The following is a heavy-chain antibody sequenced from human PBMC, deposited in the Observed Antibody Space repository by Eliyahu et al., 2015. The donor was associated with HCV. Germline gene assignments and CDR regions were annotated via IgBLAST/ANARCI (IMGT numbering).Heavy chain of an antibody. V-gene: IGHV4-59*01. D-gene: IGHD6-19*01. CDR3: ASGGGGIAVAGTGGWFDP. Sequence: QVQLQESGPGLVKPSXTLSLTCTVSXXSITTXXWSWIRQPPGKGLEWIWXIHYSGSTNYNPSLKSRVTISVDTSKNQFSLNLTSVTAADTAVYYCASGGGGIAVAGTGGWFDPWGQGTLVTVSS. J-gene: IGHJ5*02. CDR1: XXSITTXX. CDR2: IHYSGST.